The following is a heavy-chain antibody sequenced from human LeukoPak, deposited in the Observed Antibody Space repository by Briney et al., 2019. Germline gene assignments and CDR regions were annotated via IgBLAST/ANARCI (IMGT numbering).Heavy chain of an antibody. CDR2: ISGSGGST. D-gene: IGHD2-2*01. V-gene: IGHV3-23*01. Sequence: PGGSLRLSCAASGFTFSNYAMSWVRQAPGKGLEWVSAISGSGGSTYYADSVKGRFTISRDNSKNTLYLQMNSLRAEDTAVYYCAKGKAGVVPAATHFDFWGQGTLVTVSS. CDR3: AKGKAGVVPAATHFDF. J-gene: IGHJ4*02. CDR1: GFTFSNYA.